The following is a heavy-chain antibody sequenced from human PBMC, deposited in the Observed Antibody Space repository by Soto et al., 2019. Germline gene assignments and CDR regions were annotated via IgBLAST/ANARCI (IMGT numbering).Heavy chain of an antibody. CDR2: ISYDGSKK. CDR3: AKAYSGPCDV. CDR1: GFTFSSYD. Sequence: QVQLVESGGGVVQPGRSLRLSCAASGFTFSSYDIHWVRQAPGKGLEWVAVISYDGSKKYYADSVKGLFTISRDNSKNTQYPQVNSLRAEDTAGYYCAKAYSGPCDVWSEWTMVTVS. V-gene: IGHV3-30*18. D-gene: IGHD1-26*01. J-gene: IGHJ3*01.